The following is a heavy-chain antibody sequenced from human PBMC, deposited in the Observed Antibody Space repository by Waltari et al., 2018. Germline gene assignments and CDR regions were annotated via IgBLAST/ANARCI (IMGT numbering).Heavy chain of an antibody. Sequence: EVQLSESGGGLVQPGGSLRLSCAASGFNLSSYAMSWVRQAPGKGLEWVSTIRGSAGSTYYADSVKVRFTISRDISKNTLFLQMNSLRAEDTALYSCAKDQYTSSRRGFDSWGQGTLVTVSS. D-gene: IGHD3-10*01. CDR1: GFNLSSYA. J-gene: IGHJ4*02. CDR3: AKDQYTSSRRGFDS. V-gene: IGHV3-23*01. CDR2: IRGSAGST.